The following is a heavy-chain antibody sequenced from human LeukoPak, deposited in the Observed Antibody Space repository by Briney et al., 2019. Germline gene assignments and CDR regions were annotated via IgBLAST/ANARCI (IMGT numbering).Heavy chain of an antibody. V-gene: IGHV1-18*01. Sequence: ASVRVSCKASGYTFTNYGISWVRQAPGQGLEWMGWISAYNANTNYAQKLQGRVTLTTDTSTSTAYMELRSLRSDDTAVYYCVRTYYYDSRSFDYWGQGTLVTISS. D-gene: IGHD3-22*01. CDR2: ISAYNANT. CDR1: GYTFTNYG. J-gene: IGHJ4*02. CDR3: VRTYYYDSRSFDY.